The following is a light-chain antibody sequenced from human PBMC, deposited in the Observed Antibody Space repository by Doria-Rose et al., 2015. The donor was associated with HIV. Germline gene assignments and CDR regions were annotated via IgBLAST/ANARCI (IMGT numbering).Light chain of an antibody. CDR2: ANT. V-gene: IGLV1-40*01. J-gene: IGLJ3*02. CDR1: SSNIGAGYD. CDR3: QSCVLTPTGLNWV. Sequence: GAPGQRVTISCTGNSSNIGAGYDVRWYQQLPGTAPKLLIFANTNRPSGVPDRFSGSTSGTSASLAFTGLQAEDDADYYCQSCVLTPTGLNWVFGGGTKLTVL.